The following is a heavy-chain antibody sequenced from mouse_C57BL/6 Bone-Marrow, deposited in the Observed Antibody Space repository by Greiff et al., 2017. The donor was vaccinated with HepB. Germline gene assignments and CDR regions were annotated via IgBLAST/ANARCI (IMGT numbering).Heavy chain of an antibody. V-gene: IGHV1-76*01. CDR2: IYPGSGNT. J-gene: IGHJ3*01. CDR3: ARSGGYWFAY. Sequence: QVQLKQSGAELVRPGASVKLSCKASGYNFTDYYINWVKQRPGQGLEWIARIYPGSGNTYYNEKFKGKATLTAEKYSSTAYMQLSSLTSEDSAVYVCARSGGYWFAYWGQGTLVTVSA. D-gene: IGHD2-2*01. CDR1: GYNFTDYY.